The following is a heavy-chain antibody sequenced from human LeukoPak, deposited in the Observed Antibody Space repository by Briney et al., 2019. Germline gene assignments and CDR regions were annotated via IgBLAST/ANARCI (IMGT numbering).Heavy chain of an antibody. CDR1: GGSISSYY. Sequence: PSETLSLTCTVSGGSISSYYWSWIRQPPGKGLEWIGYIYYSGSTNYNPSLKSRVTISVDTSKNQFSLKLSSVTAADTAVYYCARARGSQYYYYGMDVWGQGTTVTVFS. CDR3: ARARGSQYYYYGMDV. V-gene: IGHV4-59*01. CDR2: IYYSGST. D-gene: IGHD6-13*01. J-gene: IGHJ6*02.